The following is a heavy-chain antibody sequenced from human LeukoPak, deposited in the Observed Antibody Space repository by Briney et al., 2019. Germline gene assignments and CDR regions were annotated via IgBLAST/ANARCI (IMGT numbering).Heavy chain of an antibody. Sequence: GGSLRLSCAASGFTFSSYAMSWVRQAPGKGLEWVSTIPGSGGNTYYKDSVKGRFTIYRDNSKNTLYLQMNGLRAEDTAVYYCAKWLRVATTYFDFWGQGTLVTVSS. CDR3: AKWLRVATTYFDF. CDR2: IPGSGGNT. V-gene: IGHV3-23*01. J-gene: IGHJ4*02. D-gene: IGHD5-24*01. CDR1: GFTFSSYA.